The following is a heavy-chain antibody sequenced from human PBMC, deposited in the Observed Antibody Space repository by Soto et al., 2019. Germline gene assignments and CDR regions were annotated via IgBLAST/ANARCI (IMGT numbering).Heavy chain of an antibody. CDR2: TIPIFTTA. Sequence: QVQLVQSGAEVKEPGSSVKVSCKASGGTFNGYSISWVLQAPGQGLEWVGGTIPIFTTANYAQKFQGRLTMTADESTSTAYMELSGLRSDDTAIYYCARVDSSLVRLVGQFYFDHWGQGTLVTVSS. J-gene: IGHJ4*02. CDR3: ARVDSSLVRLVGQFYFDH. D-gene: IGHD3-10*01. V-gene: IGHV1-69*01. CDR1: GGTFNGYS.